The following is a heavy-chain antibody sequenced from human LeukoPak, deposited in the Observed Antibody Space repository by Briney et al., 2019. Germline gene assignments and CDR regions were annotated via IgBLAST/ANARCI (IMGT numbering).Heavy chain of an antibody. CDR3: ASGWRDGYNWEDYSYYYMDV. V-gene: IGHV3-21*01. D-gene: IGHD5-24*01. CDR1: GFAFSSYN. Sequence: GGSLRLSCAASGFAFSSYNMNWVRQAPGKGLEWVSSISSSSFYIYYADSMKGRFTISRDNAKNSLYLQMNSLRAEDTAVYYCASGWRDGYNWEDYSYYYMDVWGKGTTVTVSS. CDR2: ISSSSFYI. J-gene: IGHJ6*03.